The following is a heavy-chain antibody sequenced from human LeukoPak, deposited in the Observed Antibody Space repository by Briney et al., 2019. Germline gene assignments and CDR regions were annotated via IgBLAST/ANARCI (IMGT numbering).Heavy chain of an antibody. J-gene: IGHJ4*02. CDR2: IKQDGSEK. Sequence: PGGSLRLSCAASGFTFSSYWMTWIRQAPGKGLEWVANIKQDGSEKYYVDSVKGRFTISRDNAKNSLYLQMNSLRAEDTAVYYCARDTGGGYSCYDCWRQGTLVTVSS. CDR1: GFTFSSYW. CDR3: ARDTGGGYSCYDC. V-gene: IGHV3-7*01. D-gene: IGHD5-18*01.